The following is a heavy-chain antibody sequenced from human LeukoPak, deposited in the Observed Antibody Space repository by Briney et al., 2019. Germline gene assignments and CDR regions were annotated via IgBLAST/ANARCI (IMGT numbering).Heavy chain of an antibody. CDR2: INHSGST. V-gene: IGHV4-34*01. CDR3: ARGAKYSGYDSGDFDY. Sequence: SETLSLTCAVYGGSFSGYYWSWIRQPPGKGLEWIGEINHSGSTNYNSSLKSRVTISVDTSKNQFSLKLSSVTAADTAVYYCARGAKYSGYDSGDFDYWGQGTLVTVSS. J-gene: IGHJ4*02. CDR1: GGSFSGYY. D-gene: IGHD5-12*01.